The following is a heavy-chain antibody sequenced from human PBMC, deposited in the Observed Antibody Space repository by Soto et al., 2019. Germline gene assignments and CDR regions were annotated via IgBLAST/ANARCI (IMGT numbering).Heavy chain of an antibody. D-gene: IGHD3-10*01. V-gene: IGHV3-30-3*01. J-gene: IGHJ4*02. CDR3: AREWSTSGDLDY. Sequence: QVQLVESGGGVVQPGRSLRLSCAASGYTFSSHSIQWVRQAPGKGLEWVAVISYDGSIKYYADSVKGRFTISRDNSKNTADLHMNSLRAEDTAVFYCAREWSTSGDLDYWGQGTLVIVSS. CDR1: GYTFSSHS. CDR2: ISYDGSIK.